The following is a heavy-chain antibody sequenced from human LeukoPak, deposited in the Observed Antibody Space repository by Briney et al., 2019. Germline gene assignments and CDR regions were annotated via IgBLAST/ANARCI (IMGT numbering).Heavy chain of an antibody. V-gene: IGHV4-34*01. J-gene: IGHJ4*02. CDR2: INHSGST. Sequence: PSETLSLTCAVYGGSFSGYYWSWIRQPPGKGLEWIGEINHSGSTNYNPSLKSRVTISVDTSKNQFSLKLSSVTAADTAVYYCAREMFAIAAAGQHGYFDYWGQGTLVTVSS. D-gene: IGHD6-13*01. CDR3: AREMFAIAAAGQHGYFDY. CDR1: GGSFSGYY.